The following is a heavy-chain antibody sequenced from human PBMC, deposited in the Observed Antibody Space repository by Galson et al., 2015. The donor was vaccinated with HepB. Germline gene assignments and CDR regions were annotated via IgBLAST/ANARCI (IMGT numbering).Heavy chain of an antibody. J-gene: IGHJ6*02. CDR1: GYSFTSYW. CDR3: ARAHSGSYPNYYYYGMDV. Sequence: QSGAEVKKPGESLRISCKGSGYSFTSYWISWVRQMPGKGLEWMGRIDPSDSYTNYSPSFQGHVTISADKSISTAYLQWSSLKASDTAMYYCARAHSGSYPNYYYYGMDVWGQGTTVTVSS. V-gene: IGHV5-10-1*01. CDR2: IDPSDSYT. D-gene: IGHD3-10*01.